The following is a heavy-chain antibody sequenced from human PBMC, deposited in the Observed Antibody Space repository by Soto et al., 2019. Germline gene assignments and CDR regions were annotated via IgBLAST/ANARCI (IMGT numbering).Heavy chain of an antibody. V-gene: IGHV3-23*01. D-gene: IGHD3-9*01. CDR1: GFTFSSYA. CDR2: ISGSGGST. CDR3: AKLINSDILTPMDF. J-gene: IGHJ4*02. Sequence: GGSLRLSCAASGFTFSSYAMSWVRQAPGKGLEWVSAISGSGGSTYYADSVKGRFTISRDNSKNTLYLQMNSLRAEDTAVYYCAKLINSDILTPMDFWGQGTLVTVSS.